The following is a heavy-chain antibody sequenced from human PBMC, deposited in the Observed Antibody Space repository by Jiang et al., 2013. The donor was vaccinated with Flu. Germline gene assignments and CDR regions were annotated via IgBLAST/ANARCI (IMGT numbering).Heavy chain of an antibody. CDR1: GGSFSDYY. V-gene: IGHV4-34*01. D-gene: IGHD3-10*01. CDR2: INHRGRT. Sequence: GLVKPSETLSLTCAVYGGSFSDYYWTWIRQAPGKGLEWIGQINHRGRTEYNPSLKSRVTISVDTSKNQFSLRMKSVTAADTAVFYCARALFQRFGELSVPLYLDSWGQGTLVAVSS. J-gene: IGHJ4*02. CDR3: ARALFQRFGELSVPLYLDS.